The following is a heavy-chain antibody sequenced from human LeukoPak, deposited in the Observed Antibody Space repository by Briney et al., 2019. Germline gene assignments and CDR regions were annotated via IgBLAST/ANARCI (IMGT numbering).Heavy chain of an antibody. CDR1: GYTFTSHG. Sequence: GASVKVSCKASGYTFTSHGISWVRQAPGQGLEWMGIINPSGGSTSYAQKFQGRVTMTRDTSTSTVYKELSSLRSEDTAVYYCARVNLTGYYPVFDYWGQGTLVTVSS. D-gene: IGHD3-9*01. V-gene: IGHV1-46*01. CDR3: ARVNLTGYYPVFDY. CDR2: INPSGGST. J-gene: IGHJ4*02.